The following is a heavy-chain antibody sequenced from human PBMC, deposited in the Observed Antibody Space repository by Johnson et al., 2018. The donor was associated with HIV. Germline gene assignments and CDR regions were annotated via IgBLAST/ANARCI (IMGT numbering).Heavy chain of an antibody. J-gene: IGHJ3*01. CDR3: ARDGRDLVTRGSFDV. Sequence: MLLVESGGGLVQPGGSLRLSCAASGFTFSSYAMHWVRQAPGQGLEWVSGIFTVGDVYYADSVKGRFTISRDNSKNFLYLQMNSLRPEDTAVYYCARDGRDLVTRGSFDVWGQGTMVTVSS. D-gene: IGHD5-18*01. CDR1: GFTFSSYA. CDR2: IFTVGDV. V-gene: IGHV3-66*02.